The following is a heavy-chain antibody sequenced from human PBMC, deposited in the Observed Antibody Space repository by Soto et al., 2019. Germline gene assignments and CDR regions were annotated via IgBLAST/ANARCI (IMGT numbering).Heavy chain of an antibody. V-gene: IGHV3-7*01. CDR1: GFTFSSYW. CDR3: TRDFQGPLDYGMDV. CDR2: VKYDGSQT. D-gene: IGHD1-1*01. Sequence: PGGSLRLSCADSGFTFSSYWMSWVRQAPGKGLEWVANVKYDGSQTYHVGSVKGRFTISRDNAKNSLYLQMNSLRAEDTAVYYCTRDFQGPLDYGMDVWGQGTTVTVSS. J-gene: IGHJ6*02.